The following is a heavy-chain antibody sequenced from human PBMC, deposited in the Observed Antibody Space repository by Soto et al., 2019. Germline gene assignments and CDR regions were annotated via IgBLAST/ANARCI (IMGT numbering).Heavy chain of an antibody. CDR2: VNPYTGNT. D-gene: IGHD6-25*01. Sequence: QVQLVQSGAEVKEPGASVKVSCKASGYTFTTYDIYWMRQATGQGLEWMGWVNPYTGNTGYAQKFQGRVTVTRNTSISIVYMEMSGLRLDDTAVYYCARRKERSGPHYFDYWGQGSQVTVSS. V-gene: IGHV1-8*01. J-gene: IGHJ4*02. CDR3: ARRKERSGPHYFDY. CDR1: GYTFTTYD.